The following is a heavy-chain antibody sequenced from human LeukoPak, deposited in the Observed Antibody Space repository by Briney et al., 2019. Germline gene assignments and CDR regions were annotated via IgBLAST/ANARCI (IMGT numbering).Heavy chain of an antibody. CDR1: GFTFSDYY. CDR3: ARDELGYCSGGSGPYMDV. D-gene: IGHD2-15*01. V-gene: IGHV3-11*04. CDR2: ISSSGSTI. J-gene: IGHJ6*03. Sequence: PGGSLRLSCAASGFTFSDYYMSWIRQAPGKGLEWVSYISSSGSTIYYADSVKGRFTISRDNAKNSLYLQMNSLRAEDTAVYYCARDELGYCSGGSGPYMDVWGKGTTVTVSS.